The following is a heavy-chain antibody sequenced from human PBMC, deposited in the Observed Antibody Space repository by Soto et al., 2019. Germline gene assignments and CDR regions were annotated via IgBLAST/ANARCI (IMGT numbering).Heavy chain of an antibody. CDR3: TTDLWRIAVVVGSTGYFNP. J-gene: IGHJ5*02. CDR1: GFTVSDAC. Sequence: XGSLRLSFAASGFTVSDACMSWVRQAPGKGLDWVGRIKSKSDGWTTEYAAPVRGRFTISRDDSKNTLYLQMNSLKTEDTAVYYCTTDLWRIAVVVGSTGYFNPWGQRTPVTVSS. CDR2: IKSKSDGWTT. V-gene: IGHV3-15*01. D-gene: IGHD2-15*01.